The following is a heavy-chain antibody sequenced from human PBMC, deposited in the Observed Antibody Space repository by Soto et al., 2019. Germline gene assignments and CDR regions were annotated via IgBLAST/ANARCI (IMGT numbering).Heavy chain of an antibody. CDR3: ARPARYYDFWSGYYNDYYYGMDV. CDR1: GYSFTSYW. CDR2: IYPGDSDT. V-gene: IGHV5-51*01. D-gene: IGHD3-3*01. J-gene: IGHJ6*02. Sequence: GESLKISCNGSGYSFTSYWIGWVRQMPGKGLEWMGIIYPGDSDTRYSPSFQGQVTISADKSISTAYLQWSSLKASDTAMYYCARPARYYDFWSGYYNDYYYGMDVWGQGTTVTVSS.